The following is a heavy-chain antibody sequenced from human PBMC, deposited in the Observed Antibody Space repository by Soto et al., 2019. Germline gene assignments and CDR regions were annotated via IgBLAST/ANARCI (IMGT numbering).Heavy chain of an antibody. V-gene: IGHV3-53*01. CDR2: IYSGGNT. D-gene: IGHD6-19*01. Sequence: EVQLVESGGGLIQPGGSLRLSCAASGFSVSSNYMSWVRQTPGKGLEWVSIIYSGGNTYYADSVKGRFTISRDNSKNTMYIQLNNMRDEDTAVYYCARGVYNSAWYLDFRGQGTLVTVSS. CDR3: ARGVYNSAWYLDF. J-gene: IGHJ4*02. CDR1: GFSVSSNY.